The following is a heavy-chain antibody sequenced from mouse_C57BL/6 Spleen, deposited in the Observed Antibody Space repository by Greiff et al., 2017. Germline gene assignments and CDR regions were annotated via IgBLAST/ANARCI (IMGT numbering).Heavy chain of an antibody. CDR2: IYPRDGST. CDR3: ARQGFYYNYDAYFDY. D-gene: IGHD2-12*01. V-gene: IGHV1-85*01. CDR1: GYTFTSYD. Sequence: VQLQQSGPELVKPGASVKLSCKASGYTFTSYDINWVKQRPGQGLEWIGWIYPRDGSTTYNEKFKGKATLTVDTSSSTAYMELHSLTSEDSAFYFCARQGFYYNYDAYFDYWGQGTTLTVSS. J-gene: IGHJ2*01.